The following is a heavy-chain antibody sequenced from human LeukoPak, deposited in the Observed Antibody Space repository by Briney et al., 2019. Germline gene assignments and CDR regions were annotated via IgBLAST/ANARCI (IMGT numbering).Heavy chain of an antibody. J-gene: IGHJ4*02. CDR2: ISYDGSNK. D-gene: IGHD3-22*01. CDR1: GFTFSSYA. CDR3: ASLVVSFDY. V-gene: IGHV3-30*04. Sequence: PGGSLRLSCAAFGFTFSSYAMHWVRQAPGKGLEWVAVISYDGSNKYYADSVKGRFTISRDNSKNTLYLQMNSLRAEDTAVYYCASLVVSFDYWGQGTLVTVSS.